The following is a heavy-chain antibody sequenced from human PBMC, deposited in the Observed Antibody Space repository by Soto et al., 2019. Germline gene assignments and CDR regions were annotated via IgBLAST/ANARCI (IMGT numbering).Heavy chain of an antibody. J-gene: IGHJ4*02. CDR2: INHSGST. D-gene: IGHD3-10*01. V-gene: IGHV4-34*01. Sequence: QVQLQQWGAGLLKPSETLSLTCAVYGGSFSGYYWSWIRQPPGKGLEWIGEINHSGSTNYNPALKSRVTISVDTSRNQFSLKLSSVTAADTAVYYCARGSDRYYDGSGSYSSFVYWGQGTLVTVSS. CDR1: GGSFSGYY. CDR3: ARGSDRYYDGSGSYSSFVY.